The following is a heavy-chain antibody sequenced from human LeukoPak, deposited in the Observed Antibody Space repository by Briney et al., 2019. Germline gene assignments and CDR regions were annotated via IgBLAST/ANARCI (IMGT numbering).Heavy chain of an antibody. CDR2: INSDGSST. CDR1: GFTFSSYW. D-gene: IGHD6-19*01. CDR3: ARVSIAVAVHFDY. V-gene: IGHV3-74*01. Sequence: GGSLRVSCAASGFTFSSYWMHWVRQAPGKGLVWVSRINSDGSSTSYADSVKGRFTISRDNAKNTLYLQMNSLRAEDTAVYYCARVSIAVAVHFDYWGQGTLVTVSS. J-gene: IGHJ4*02.